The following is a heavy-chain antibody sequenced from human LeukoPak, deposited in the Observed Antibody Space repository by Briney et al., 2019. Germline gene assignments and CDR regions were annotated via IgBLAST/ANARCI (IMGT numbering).Heavy chain of an antibody. D-gene: IGHD4-17*01. Sequence: GGSLRLSCAASGFTFSSSAMSWVRQAPGKGLEWVSAISNNGGYTYYADSVQGRFTISRDNSKSTLCLQMNSLRAEDTAVYYCAKHQVRSHDYWGQGTLVTVSS. CDR3: AKHQVRSHDY. J-gene: IGHJ4*02. CDR2: ISNNGGYT. V-gene: IGHV3-23*01. CDR1: GFTFSSSA.